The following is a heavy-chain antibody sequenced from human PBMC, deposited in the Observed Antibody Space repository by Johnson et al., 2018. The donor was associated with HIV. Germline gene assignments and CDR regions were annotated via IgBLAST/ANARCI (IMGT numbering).Heavy chain of an antibody. CDR2: ISFDGRKI. Sequence: QVQLVESGGGLVQPGGSLRLSCEASGFMFSSYVMYWVRQGPGKGLEWVALISFDGRKIYYADSVKGRSTISRDNSKNTLYLQLNPLRTEDTAVYYCARDYYGSGNYYPIDAFDTWCPGTRVTVSS. CDR3: ARDYYGSGNYYPIDAFDT. J-gene: IGHJ3*02. D-gene: IGHD3-10*01. V-gene: IGHV3-30*04. CDR1: GFMFSSYV.